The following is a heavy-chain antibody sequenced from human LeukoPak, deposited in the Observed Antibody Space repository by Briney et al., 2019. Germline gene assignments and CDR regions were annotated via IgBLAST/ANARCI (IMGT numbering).Heavy chain of an antibody. D-gene: IGHD2/OR15-2a*01. CDR3: TKALRYYYTDNQSTIDEHDY. Sequence: GGSLRLSCAPSGFTLSKFVMHLVREAPGQGPEWVGFIRYDGSNAYYAVSVKGRFTISRDNSKSTVSLQMNTLRAEDTALYYCTKALRYYYTDNQSTIDEHDYWGQGTLVTVSS. J-gene: IGHJ4*02. V-gene: IGHV3-30*02. CDR2: IRYDGSNA. CDR1: GFTLSKFV.